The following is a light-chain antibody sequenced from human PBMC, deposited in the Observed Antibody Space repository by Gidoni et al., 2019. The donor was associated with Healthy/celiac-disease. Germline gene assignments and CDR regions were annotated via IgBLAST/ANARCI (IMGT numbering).Light chain of an antibody. CDR1: QSVSSSY. Sequence: EIVLTQSPGTLSLSPGERATLSCRASQSVSSSYLAWYQQKPGQAPRRLIYGASSGATGIPDRFSGSGSGTDFTLTIRRLEPEDFAVYYCQQYGSSPPRFTFGPGTKVDIK. CDR3: QQYGSSPPRFT. J-gene: IGKJ3*01. V-gene: IGKV3-20*01. CDR2: GAS.